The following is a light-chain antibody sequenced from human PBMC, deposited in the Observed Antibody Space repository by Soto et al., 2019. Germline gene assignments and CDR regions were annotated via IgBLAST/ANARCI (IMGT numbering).Light chain of an antibody. Sequence: QSVLTQPPSASGTPGQRVTISCSGSSSNIGSNTVNWYQQLPGTAPKLLIYSNNQRPSGVPDRFSGSKSGTSASLAISGLQSEDEADYYCAAWDDSLPQLVFGGGTKLTVL. CDR1: SSNIGSNT. CDR2: SNN. V-gene: IGLV1-44*01. CDR3: AAWDDSLPQLV. J-gene: IGLJ3*02.